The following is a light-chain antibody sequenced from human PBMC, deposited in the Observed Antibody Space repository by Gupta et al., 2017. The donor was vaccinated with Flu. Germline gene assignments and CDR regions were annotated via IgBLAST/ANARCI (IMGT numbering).Light chain of an antibody. Sequence: DVVMTQSPLSLPVTLGQPASISCRPSQSLVYSDGSTILHWFQQRPGQSPRRLIYLVSHREYGVPDIFSGSGSGTEFTLKISRGEAEDVGVYSCKQREHCPWAFGQGTKVEIK. V-gene: IGKV2-30*01. J-gene: IGKJ1*01. CDR3: KQREHCPWA. CDR1: QSLVYSDGSTI. CDR2: LVS.